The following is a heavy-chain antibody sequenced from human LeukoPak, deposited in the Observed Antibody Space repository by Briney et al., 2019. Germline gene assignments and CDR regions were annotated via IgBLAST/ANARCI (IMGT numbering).Heavy chain of an antibody. CDR2: INSDGSSI. Sequence: GSLRLSCAASGFTFSSYWMHWVRQAPGKGLVWVSRINSDGSSIDYAGSVKGRFTISRDNAKSTLYLQMNSLRAEDTAVYYCARDPMALDWFDPWGQGTLVTVSS. V-gene: IGHV3-74*01. CDR1: GFTFSSYW. D-gene: IGHD3-10*01. CDR3: ARDPMALDWFDP. J-gene: IGHJ5*02.